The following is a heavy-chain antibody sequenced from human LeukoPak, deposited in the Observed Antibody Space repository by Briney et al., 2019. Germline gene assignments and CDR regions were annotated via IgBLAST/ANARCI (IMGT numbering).Heavy chain of an antibody. D-gene: IGHD4-17*01. CDR2: ITSGGSYI. CDR3: ARVSGDYYHTVES. J-gene: IGHJ4*02. CDR1: GFTFSSYA. V-gene: IGHV3-21*01. Sequence: GGSLRLSCAASGFTFSSYAMNWVRQAPGKGLEWVSSITSGGSYIYYADSVKGRFTISRDNAKNSLFLQMNSLRAEDTAIYYCARVSGDYYHTVESWGQGTLVTVSS.